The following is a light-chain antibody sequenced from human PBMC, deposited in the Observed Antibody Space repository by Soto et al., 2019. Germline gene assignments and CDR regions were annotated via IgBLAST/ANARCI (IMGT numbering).Light chain of an antibody. CDR1: SSNIGSNH. J-gene: IGLJ3*02. V-gene: IGLV1-47*01. CDR3: ASWDDSLSAGV. CDR2: RNN. Sequence: QSVLPQPPSASGTPGQRVTISCSGSSSNIGSNHVYWYQQLPGAAPKLLISRNNQRPSGVPDRFSGSRSGTSASLAIRGLRSEDEADYYCASWDDSLSAGVFGGGTKLTVL.